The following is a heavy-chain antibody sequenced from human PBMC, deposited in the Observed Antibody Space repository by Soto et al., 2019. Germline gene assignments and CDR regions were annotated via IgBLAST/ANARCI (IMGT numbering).Heavy chain of an antibody. CDR1: GGSISSYY. CDR3: ARDREYYYDSSGYPYYYYYGMDV. J-gene: IGHJ6*02. Sequence: QVQLQESGPGLVKPSETLSLTCTVSGGSISSYYWSWIRQPPGKGLEWIGYIYYSGSTNYNPSLKSRVTLSVDTSKNQFSLKLSSVTAADTAVYYCARDREYYYDSSGYPYYYYYGMDVWGQGTTVTVSS. D-gene: IGHD3-22*01. CDR2: IYYSGST. V-gene: IGHV4-59*01.